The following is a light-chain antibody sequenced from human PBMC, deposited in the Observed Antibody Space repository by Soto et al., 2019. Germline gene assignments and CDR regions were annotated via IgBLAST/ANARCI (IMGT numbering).Light chain of an antibody. V-gene: IGKV1-27*01. CDR1: QGIGNY. J-gene: IGKJ4*01. CDR2: GAS. Sequence: DIQMTQSPSSLSASVGDRVTLTCRASQGIGNYLAWYQQKPGKVPKLLIYGASTLQSGVASRFSGSGSGTDFTLTISSLQPEDVAVYYCQKYNNVPVTFAGGTKVEIK. CDR3: QKYNNVPVT.